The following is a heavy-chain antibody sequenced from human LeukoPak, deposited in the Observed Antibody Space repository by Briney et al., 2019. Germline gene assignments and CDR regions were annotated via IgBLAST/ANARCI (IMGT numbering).Heavy chain of an antibody. D-gene: IGHD3-22*01. J-gene: IGHJ4*02. CDR2: IGTLADT. CDR1: GLTFSSHD. V-gene: IGHV3-13*01. Sequence: GGSLRLSCAASGLTFSSHDMHWVRQVTGKGLEWVSAIGTLADTFYLDSVKGRFTISRENAKNSLYLQMNNLRAGDTAVYYCAKDVRSGYFDYWGQGTLVTVSS. CDR3: AKDVRSGYFDY.